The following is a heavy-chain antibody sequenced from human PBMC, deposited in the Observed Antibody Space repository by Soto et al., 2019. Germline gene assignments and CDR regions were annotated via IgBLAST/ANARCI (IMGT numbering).Heavy chain of an antibody. Sequence: QVQLVESGVGVVQPGRSLRLSCAASGFTFSSYGMHWVRQAPGKGLEWVAVISYDGSNKYYADSVKGRFTISRDNSKNTLYLQMNSLRDEDTAVYYCAKGGRGLDYWGQGTLVTGSS. V-gene: IGHV3-30*18. CDR3: AKGGRGLDY. J-gene: IGHJ4*02. CDR2: ISYDGSNK. D-gene: IGHD3-16*01. CDR1: GFTFSSYG.